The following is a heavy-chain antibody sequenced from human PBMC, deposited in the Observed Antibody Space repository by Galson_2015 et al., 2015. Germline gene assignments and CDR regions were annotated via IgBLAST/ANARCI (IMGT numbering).Heavy chain of an antibody. CDR2: ISYVGSNK. D-gene: IGHD3-22*01. CDR3: ARGSVVVITIQGGGLGY. Sequence: SLRLSCAASGFTFSSYAMHWVRQAPGKGLEWVAVISYVGSNKYYADSVKGRFTISRDNSKNTLYLQMNSLRAEDTAVYYCARGSVVVITIQGGGLGYWGQGTLVTVSS. J-gene: IGHJ4*02. CDR1: GFTFSSYA. V-gene: IGHV3-30-3*01.